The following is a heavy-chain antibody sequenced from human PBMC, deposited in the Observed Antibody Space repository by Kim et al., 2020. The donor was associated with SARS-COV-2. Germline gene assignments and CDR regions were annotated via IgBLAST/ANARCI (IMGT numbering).Heavy chain of an antibody. V-gene: IGHV1-2*02. CDR1: GYTFTDYY. J-gene: IGHJ5*01. CDR3: ARAEVGAAHDS. Sequence: ASVKVSCKASGYTFTDYYMHWVRQAPGQGLEYMGWIKPNSGDTNYPQKFQGRVTMTRDTSISTAYMELSSLRSDDTALYYCARAEVGAAHDSWGQGTLVTVSS. CDR2: IKPNSGDT. D-gene: IGHD6-6*01.